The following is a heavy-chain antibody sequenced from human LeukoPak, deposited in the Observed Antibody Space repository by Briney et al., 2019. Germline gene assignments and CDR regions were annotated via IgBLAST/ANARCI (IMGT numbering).Heavy chain of an antibody. J-gene: IGHJ4*02. CDR1: GYTFTSYD. CDR2: MNPNSGNT. D-gene: IGHD3-10*01. Sequence: GASVKVSCKASGYTFTSYDIHWVRQATGQGLEWMGWMNPNSGNTGYVQKFQGRVTITMNTSISTTYMELSSLRSEDTAVYYCARGAPNYYGSGDLDYWGQGTLVTASS. V-gene: IGHV1-8*01. CDR3: ARGAPNYYGSGDLDY.